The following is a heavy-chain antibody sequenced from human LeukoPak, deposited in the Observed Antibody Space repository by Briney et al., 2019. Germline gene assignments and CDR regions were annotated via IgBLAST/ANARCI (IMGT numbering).Heavy chain of an antibody. J-gene: IGHJ4*02. CDR3: ARDLGIAVAASDY. Sequence: SETLSLTYSVSGASVSSSGYDWVWIRQPPGKGLEWIGMISYSGTTYYNPSLRSRVTMSMDTSKNHFSLDLSSVTAADTAVYYCARDLGIAVAASDYWGQGTLVTVSS. D-gene: IGHD6-19*01. V-gene: IGHV4-39*02. CDR1: GASVSSSGYD. CDR2: ISYSGTT.